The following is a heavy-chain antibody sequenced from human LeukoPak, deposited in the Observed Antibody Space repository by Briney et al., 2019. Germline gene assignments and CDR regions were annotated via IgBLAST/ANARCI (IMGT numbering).Heavy chain of an antibody. D-gene: IGHD1-7*01. V-gene: IGHV3-7*01. Sequence: GGSLRLSCAASGFTFSSYWMSWVRQAPGKRLEWVANIKQDGREKYYVDSVKGRFTISRDNAKNSLYLQMNSLRAEDTAVYYCARDRARELELTWWGQGTLVTVSS. CDR2: IKQDGREK. J-gene: IGHJ4*02. CDR3: ARDRARELELTW. CDR1: GFTFSSYW.